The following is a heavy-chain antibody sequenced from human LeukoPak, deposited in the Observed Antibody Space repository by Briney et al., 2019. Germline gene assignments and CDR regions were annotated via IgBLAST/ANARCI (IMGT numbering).Heavy chain of an antibody. J-gene: IGHJ3*02. Sequence: SXXASGXTFSNAXMSWXXQAPGXXXXXXGRXKNKDKGGTTDYATPAEGRFTISRDDSKDTLYLQMNSLKAEDTAVYFCTTEGGVWGYHALDTWGQGTVVTVSS. CDR1: GXTFSNAX. D-gene: IGHD3-16*01. V-gene: IGHV3-15*01. CDR2: XKNKDKGGTT. CDR3: TTEGGVWGYHALDT.